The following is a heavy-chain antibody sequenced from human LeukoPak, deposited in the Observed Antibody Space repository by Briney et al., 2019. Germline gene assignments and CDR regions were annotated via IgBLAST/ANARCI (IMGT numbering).Heavy chain of an antibody. CDR3: ASDFDIVEIPAPMDV. CDR2: IIPMFGRA. CDR1: GGTFSNYA. V-gene: IGHV1-69*06. D-gene: IGHD2-2*01. J-gene: IGHJ6*02. Sequence: PVKVSCKASGGTFSNYAISWVRQAPGQGLEWVGHIIPMFGRANYPQNYQGRVTITADKSTNIAYMEINSLRSEDTAVYYCASDFDIVEIPAPMDVWGQGTTVIVSS.